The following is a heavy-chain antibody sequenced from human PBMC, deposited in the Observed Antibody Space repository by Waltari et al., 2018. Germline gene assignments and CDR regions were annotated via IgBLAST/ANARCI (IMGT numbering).Heavy chain of an antibody. CDR2: INVDGCDS. J-gene: IGHJ4*02. CDR3: ARDNWRPSY. Sequence: EVQLVESGGGLVQPGGSLRRSCEASGLTFGSVWMHWVRQAPGKGPVWGSRINVDGCDSDYAHSVKVRFTISLYNDKDTLYLQMNRLRAEDTAVYYCARDNWRPSYWGQGTLVTVPS. V-gene: IGHV3-74*01. D-gene: IGHD1-20*01. CDR1: GLTFGSVW.